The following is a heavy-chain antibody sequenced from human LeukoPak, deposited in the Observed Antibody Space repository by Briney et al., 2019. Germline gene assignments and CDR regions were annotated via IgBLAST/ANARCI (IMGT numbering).Heavy chain of an antibody. D-gene: IGHD3-22*01. V-gene: IGHV1-2*06. J-gene: IGHJ6*02. CDR1: GCTFTGYY. Sequence: GASVKVSCKASGCTFTGYYMHWVRQAPGQGLEWMGRINPNSGGTNYAQKFQGRVTMTRDTSISTAYMELSRLRPDDTAVYYCARYGPYYYDSSGPKTSYYYYGMDVWGQGTTVTVSS. CDR2: INPNSGGT. CDR3: ARYGPYYYDSSGPKTSYYYYGMDV.